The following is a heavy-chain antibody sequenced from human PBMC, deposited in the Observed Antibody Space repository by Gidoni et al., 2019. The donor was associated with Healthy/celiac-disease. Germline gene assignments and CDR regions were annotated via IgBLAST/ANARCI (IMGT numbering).Heavy chain of an antibody. D-gene: IGHD5-18*01. J-gene: IGHJ4*02. CDR1: GGSFSGYY. Sequence: QVQLQQWGAGLLKPSETLSLTCAVYGGSFSGYYWSWIRQPPGKGLEWIGEIHHSGSTNYNPSLKSRVTISVDTSKNQFSLKLSSVTAADTAVYYCARITWIQLSGGFDYWGQGTLVTVSS. CDR2: IHHSGST. CDR3: ARITWIQLSGGFDY. V-gene: IGHV4-34*01.